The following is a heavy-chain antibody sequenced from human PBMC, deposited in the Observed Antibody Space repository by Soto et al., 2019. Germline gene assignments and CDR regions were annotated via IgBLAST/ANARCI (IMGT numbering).Heavy chain of an antibody. CDR1: GGTFSSYA. Sequence: QVQLVQSGAEVKKPGSSVKVSCKASGGTFSSYAISWVRQAPGQGLEWMGGIIPIFGTANYAQKFQGRVTITADEYTSPAYMELSSLGSEDTAVYYGARSLYCSGGSWHYTYFDYWGQGTLVTVSS. V-gene: IGHV1-69*12. D-gene: IGHD2-15*01. J-gene: IGHJ4*02. CDR2: IIPIFGTA. CDR3: ARSLYCSGGSWHYTYFDY.